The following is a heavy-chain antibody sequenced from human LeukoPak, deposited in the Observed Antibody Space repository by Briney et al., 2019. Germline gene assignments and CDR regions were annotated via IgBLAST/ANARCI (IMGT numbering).Heavy chain of an antibody. D-gene: IGHD6-13*01. J-gene: IGHJ4*02. CDR3: ARRAITYSSSFFAY. V-gene: IGHV4-39*01. Sequence: SETLSLTCTVSGDSIGSSNNYWAWVRQPPGKGLEWLGSIYSGSTYYNPSLKSRVTISVDTSRNQFSLNLYSVTAADTATYYCARRAITYSSSFFAYWGQGTLVTVSS. CDR2: IYSGST. CDR1: GDSIGSSNNY.